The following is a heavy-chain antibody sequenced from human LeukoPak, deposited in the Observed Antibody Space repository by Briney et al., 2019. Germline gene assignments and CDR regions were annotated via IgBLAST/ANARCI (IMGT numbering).Heavy chain of an antibody. V-gene: IGHV3-48*03. D-gene: IGHD2-8*02. CDR1: GFTFSSYE. Sequence: GGSLRLSCAASGFTFSSYEMNWVRQAPGKGLEWISYISNSGGTIYYADSVKGRFTISRDNAKNSLYLQMNSLRDEDTAVYYCARDLLASPTFWGQGTLVTVSS. CDR3: ARDLLASPTF. CDR2: ISNSGGTI. J-gene: IGHJ4*02.